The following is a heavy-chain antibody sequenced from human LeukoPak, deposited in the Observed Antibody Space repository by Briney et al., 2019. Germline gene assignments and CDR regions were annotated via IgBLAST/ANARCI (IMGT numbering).Heavy chain of an antibody. CDR3: ASSHHVSTGRIHSFDY. D-gene: IGHD5/OR15-5a*01. J-gene: IGHJ4*02. V-gene: IGHV1-69*01. Sequence: EASVKVSCTASGGTFSSYAISWVRQAPGQGLEWMGGIIPIFGTANYAQKFQGRVTITADESTSTAYMELSSLRSEDTAVYYCASSHHVSTGRIHSFDYWGQGTLVTVSS. CDR2: IIPIFGTA. CDR1: GGTFSSYA.